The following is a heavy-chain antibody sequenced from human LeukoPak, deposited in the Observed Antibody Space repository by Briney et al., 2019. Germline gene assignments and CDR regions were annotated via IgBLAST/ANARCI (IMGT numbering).Heavy chain of an antibody. J-gene: IGHJ4*02. D-gene: IGHD4/OR15-4a*01. CDR2: INSDGSTT. Sequence: QPGGSLRLSCSASGFTVSSFSMHWVRQAPGKGLVWVSRINSDGSTTTYADSVEGRFTISRDNAKNTLYVQMNSLRVEDTAVYYCARGLFGAKDYWGQGILVTVSS. CDR3: ARGLFGAKDY. CDR1: GFTVSSFS. V-gene: IGHV3-74*03.